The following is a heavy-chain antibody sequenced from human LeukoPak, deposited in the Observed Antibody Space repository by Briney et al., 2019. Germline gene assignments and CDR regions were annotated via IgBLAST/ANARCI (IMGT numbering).Heavy chain of an antibody. CDR3: ARDPIVPAAIPFYYYYGMDV. D-gene: IGHD2-2*01. Sequence: SVKVSCKASGGTFSSYAISWVRQAPGQGLEWMGRIIPILGIANYAQKFQGRVTITADKSTSTAYMELSSLRSEDTAVYYCARDPIVPAAIPFYYYYGMDVWGQGTTVTVSS. CDR1: GGTFSSYA. CDR2: IIPILGIA. J-gene: IGHJ6*02. V-gene: IGHV1-69*04.